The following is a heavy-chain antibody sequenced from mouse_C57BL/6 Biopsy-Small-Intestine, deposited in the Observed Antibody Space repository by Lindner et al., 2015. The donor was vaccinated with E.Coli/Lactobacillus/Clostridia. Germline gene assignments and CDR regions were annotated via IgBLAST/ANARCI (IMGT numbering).Heavy chain of an antibody. CDR2: ISGDGST. J-gene: IGHJ4*01. V-gene: IGHV1S22*01. D-gene: IGHD6-1*01. Sequence: SVKVSCKTSGYTLSNYYMHWVRQAPGQGLEWMGRISGDGSTIYEQNFQGRFSMTRDTSTSTVFMILSSLRSEDTAVYFCTRDNHRWAFDYWGQGTLVTVSS. CDR1: GYTLSNYY. CDR3: TRDNHRWAFDY.